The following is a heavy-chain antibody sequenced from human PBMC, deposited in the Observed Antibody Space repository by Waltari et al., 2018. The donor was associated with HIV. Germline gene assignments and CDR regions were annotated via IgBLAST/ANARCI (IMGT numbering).Heavy chain of an antibody. J-gene: IGHJ5*02. CDR2: ISSSRSFI. Sequence: EVQLVDSGGGLVKPGGSLRLSCAASGFTFSDYSMNWVRQSPGKGLRGVRSISSSRSFIYYGDSVKGRFTMSRDNRQNSMYMQMNNLRADASAMYYCARDSRGTSWSLKWFDPWGQGTLVTVSS. D-gene: IGHD6-13*01. CDR3: ARDSRGTSWSLKWFDP. CDR1: GFTFSDYS. V-gene: IGHV3-21*02.